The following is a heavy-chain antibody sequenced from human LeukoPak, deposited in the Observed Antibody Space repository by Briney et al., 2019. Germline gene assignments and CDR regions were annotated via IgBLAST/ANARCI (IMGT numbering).Heavy chain of an antibody. CDR1: GFTFSDYY. V-gene: IGHV3-11*05. CDR3: ARGSSSSWYWYFDY. CDR2: ISSSSSYA. Sequence: GGSLRLSCAASGFTFSDYYMSWIRQAPGKGLEWVSYISSSSSYANYADSVKGRFTISRDNAKNSLYLQMNSLRAEDTAVYYRARGSSSSWYWYFDYWGQGTLVTVSS. D-gene: IGHD6-13*01. J-gene: IGHJ4*02.